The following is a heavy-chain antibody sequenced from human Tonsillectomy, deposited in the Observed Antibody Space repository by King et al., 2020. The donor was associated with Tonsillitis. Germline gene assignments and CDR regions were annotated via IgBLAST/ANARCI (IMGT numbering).Heavy chain of an antibody. Sequence: VQLVQSGAELRKPGASVTVSCRTSGDTFTGHFVHWVRQAPGQGIEWMGWINPYTGDTNCAQNFQGRVTLSGDVSSTTAYMGLSSLRPDDTAVYYCATNAIASDSSAYWGFRHWGQGTLVTVSS. D-gene: IGHD3-22*01. CDR1: GDTFTGHF. V-gene: IGHV1-2*02. CDR2: INPYTGDT. J-gene: IGHJ1*01. CDR3: ATNAIASDSSAYWGFRH.